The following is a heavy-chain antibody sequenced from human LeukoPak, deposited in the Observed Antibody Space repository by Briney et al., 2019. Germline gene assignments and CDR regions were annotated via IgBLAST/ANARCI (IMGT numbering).Heavy chain of an antibody. CDR1: GGTFSSYA. V-gene: IGHV1-69*05. CDR2: IIPIFGTA. Sequence: SVKVSCKASGGTFSSYAISWVRQAPGQGLEWMGGIIPIFGTANYAQKFQGRVTITTDESTSTAYMELSSLRSEDTAVYYCARVFPEGGAFDIWGQRTMVTVSS. J-gene: IGHJ3*02. CDR3: ARVFPEGGAFDI. D-gene: IGHD2-21*01.